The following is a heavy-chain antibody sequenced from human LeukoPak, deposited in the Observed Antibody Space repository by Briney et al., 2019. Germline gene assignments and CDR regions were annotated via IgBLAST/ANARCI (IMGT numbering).Heavy chain of an antibody. V-gene: IGHV4-34*01. Sequence: PSDTLSLTCTVSGVSIKTYYWSWIRQPPGKGLEWIGEVNHSGSTNYYNPSLKSRVTISVDTSKNQFSLKLSSVTAADTAVYYCARSSGSYGGGAFDIWGQGTMVTVSS. CDR3: ARSSGSYGGGAFDI. CDR1: GVSIKTYY. D-gene: IGHD1-26*01. J-gene: IGHJ3*02. CDR2: VNHSGST.